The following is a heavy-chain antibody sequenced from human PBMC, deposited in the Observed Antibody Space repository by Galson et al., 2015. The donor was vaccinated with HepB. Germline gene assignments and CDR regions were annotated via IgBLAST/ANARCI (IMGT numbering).Heavy chain of an antibody. J-gene: IGHJ5*02. V-gene: IGHV3-11*01. CDR3: ARAALGWCDP. Sequence: SLRLSCAASGVSGVTFSDYYMSWIRRAPGKGLEWVSYISDSGSIIYYADSVKGRFTISRDNAKNSLYLQMNSLRAEDTAVYYCARAALGWCDPWGQGTLVTVSS. CDR2: ISDSGSII. D-gene: IGHD6-25*01. CDR1: GVSGVTFSDYY.